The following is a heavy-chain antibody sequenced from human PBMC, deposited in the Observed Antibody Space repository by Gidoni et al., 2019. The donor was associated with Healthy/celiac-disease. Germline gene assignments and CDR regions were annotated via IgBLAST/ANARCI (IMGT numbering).Heavy chain of an antibody. Sequence: QVQLVESGGGVVQPGRSLRLSCAASGFTFSSYAMHWVRQAPGKGLEWVAVISYDGSNKYYADSVKGRFTISRDNSKNTLYLQMNSLRAEDTAVYYCARDRLGDWLLLGAGFDYWGQGTLVTVSS. J-gene: IGHJ4*02. CDR3: ARDRLGDWLLLGAGFDY. V-gene: IGHV3-30-3*01. D-gene: IGHD3-9*01. CDR1: GFTFSSYA. CDR2: ISYDGSNK.